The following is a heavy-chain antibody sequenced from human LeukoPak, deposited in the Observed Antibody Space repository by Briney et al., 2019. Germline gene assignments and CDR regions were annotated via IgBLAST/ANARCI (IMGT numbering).Heavy chain of an antibody. CDR3: ARNTAIVVVPAADY. D-gene: IGHD2-2*01. Sequence: ASVKVSCKASGYTFTGYYMHWVRQAPGQGREWMGWINPNSGGTNYAQKFQGRVTMTRDTSISTAYMELSRLRSDDTAVYYCARNTAIVVVPAADYWGQGTLVTVSS. J-gene: IGHJ4*02. CDR2: INPNSGGT. V-gene: IGHV1-2*02. CDR1: GYTFTGYY.